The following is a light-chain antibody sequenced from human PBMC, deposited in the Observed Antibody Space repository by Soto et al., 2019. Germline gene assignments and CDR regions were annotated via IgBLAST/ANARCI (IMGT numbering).Light chain of an antibody. CDR1: QSVSSSY. J-gene: IGKJ2*01. CDR3: QQCLTSPYT. V-gene: IGKV3-20*01. CDR2: GAS. Sequence: EIVLTQSPGTLSLSPGERATLSCRASQSVSSSYLAWYQQKPGQAPRLLIYGASTRATGIPDRFTGGGSGTDFTGSGSGTDFPLTISRLEPEDFAVYYCQQCLTSPYTFGQGTNLEIK.